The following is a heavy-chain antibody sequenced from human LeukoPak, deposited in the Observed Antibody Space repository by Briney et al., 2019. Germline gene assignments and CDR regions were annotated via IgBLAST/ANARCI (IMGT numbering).Heavy chain of an antibody. V-gene: IGHV4-31*03. D-gene: IGHD3-16*01. CDR2: IYYSGST. J-gene: IGHJ4*02. Sequence: PSQTLSLTCTVSGGSISSGGYYWSWIRQHPGKGLEWIGYIYYSGSTYYNPSLKSRVTISVDTSKNQFSLKLSSVTAADTAVYSWGRFGLGLSKNFDYGGQGTLATFSS. CDR1: GGSISSGGYY. CDR3: GRFGLGLSKNFDY.